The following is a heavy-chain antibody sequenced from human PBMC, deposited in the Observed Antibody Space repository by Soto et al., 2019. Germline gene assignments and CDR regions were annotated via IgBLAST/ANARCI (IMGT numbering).Heavy chain of an antibody. CDR3: AKDVTPDSRWDIDY. Sequence: EVQLLESGGGLVQPGGSLRLSCAASGFTFSIYVMNWVRQAPGKGLEWVAGIIGAGAPYYADPVKGRFTISRDNSNNILYLQMNNLRDEDTALYFCAKDVTPDSRWDIDYWGQGTLVTVSS. CDR1: GFTFSIYV. V-gene: IGHV3-23*01. D-gene: IGHD1-26*01. CDR2: IIGAGAP. J-gene: IGHJ4*02.